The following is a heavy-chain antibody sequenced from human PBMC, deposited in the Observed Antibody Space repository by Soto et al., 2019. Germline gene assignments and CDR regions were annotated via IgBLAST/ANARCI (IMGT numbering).Heavy chain of an antibody. Sequence: GASVKVSCKAYGYTFPCYYMHWVRQAPGQGIEWMGIINPSGGSTRYAQKFQGRVTMTRDTSTSTVYMELSSLRSEDTAVYYCARLCGGDCYWNDYWGQGTLVTVSS. J-gene: IGHJ4*02. V-gene: IGHV1-46*03. D-gene: IGHD2-21*02. CDR2: INPSGGST. CDR1: GYTFPCYY. CDR3: ARLCGGDCYWNDY.